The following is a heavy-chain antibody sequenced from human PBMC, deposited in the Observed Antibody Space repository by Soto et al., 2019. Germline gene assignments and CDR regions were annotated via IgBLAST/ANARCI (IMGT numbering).Heavy chain of an antibody. CDR2: VILILGIA. V-gene: IGHV1-69*02. D-gene: IGHD1-26*01. CDR1: GGTFSSYI. CDR3: ARFPQTAIVGAAYFDY. Sequence: QVQLVQSGAEVKKPGSSVKVSCKASGGTFSSYIISWVRQAPGQGLEWMGRVILILGIANYAQKFQGRVTITADKSTSTAYMELSSLRSEDTAVYYCARFPQTAIVGAAYFDYWGQGTLVTVSS. J-gene: IGHJ4*02.